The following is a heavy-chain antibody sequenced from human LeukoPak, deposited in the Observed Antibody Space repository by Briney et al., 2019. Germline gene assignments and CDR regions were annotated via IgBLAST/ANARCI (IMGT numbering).Heavy chain of an antibody. CDR2: IWYDGSNK. CDR1: GFTFGDYA. Sequence: GGSLRLSCTASGFTFGDYALSWFRQAPGKGLEWVAVIWYDGSNKYYADSVKGRFTISRDNSKNTLYLQMNSLRAEDTAVYYCARVHFSSSPYFDYWGQGTLVTVSS. V-gene: IGHV3-33*01. D-gene: IGHD6-6*01. CDR3: ARVHFSSSPYFDY. J-gene: IGHJ4*02.